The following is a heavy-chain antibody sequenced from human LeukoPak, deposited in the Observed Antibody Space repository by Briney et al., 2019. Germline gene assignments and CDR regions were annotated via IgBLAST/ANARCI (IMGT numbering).Heavy chain of an antibody. CDR1: GFTFDDYA. V-gene: IGHV3-9*01. CDR2: ISWNSGSI. Sequence: GGSLRLSCAASGFTFDDYAMHWVRHAPGKGLEWVPGISWNSGSIGYADSVKGRFTISRDNAKNSLYLQMNSLRAEDTALYYCAKKLTSGAFDTWGQGTMVTVSS. D-gene: IGHD4-11*01. J-gene: IGHJ3*02. CDR3: AKKLTSGAFDT.